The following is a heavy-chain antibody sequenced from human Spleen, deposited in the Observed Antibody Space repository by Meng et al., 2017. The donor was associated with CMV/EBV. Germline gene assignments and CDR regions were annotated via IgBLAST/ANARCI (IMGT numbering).Heavy chain of an antibody. CDR3: TRDHYYDSRGSPWFDP. V-gene: IGHV3-21*01. D-gene: IGHD3-22*01. CDR2: ISSSSSYI. J-gene: IGHJ5*02. CDR1: FTFSSYS. Sequence: FTFSSYSMNWVRQAPGKGLEWVSSISSSSSYIYYADSVKGRFTISRDNAKNSLFLQMNSLRAEDTALYYCTRDHYYDSRGSPWFDPWGQGTLVTVSS.